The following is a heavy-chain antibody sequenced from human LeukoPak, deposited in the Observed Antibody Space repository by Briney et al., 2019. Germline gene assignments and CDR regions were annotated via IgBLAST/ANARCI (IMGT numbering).Heavy chain of an antibody. CDR1: GGSISSGGYY. CDR2: IYYSGST. V-gene: IGHV4-31*03. J-gene: IGHJ4*02. D-gene: IGHD5-18*01. Sequence: SETLSLTCTVSGGSISSGGYYWSWIRQHPGKGLEWIGYIYYSGSTYYNTSLKSRVTISVDTSKNQFSLKLSSVTAADTAVYYCEGTAEGQYSIFDYWGQGTLVTVSS. CDR3: EGTAEGQYSIFDY.